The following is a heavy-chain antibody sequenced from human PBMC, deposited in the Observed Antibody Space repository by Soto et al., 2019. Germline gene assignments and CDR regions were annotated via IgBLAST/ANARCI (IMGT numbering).Heavy chain of an antibody. CDR1: GGTFSSYA. D-gene: IGHD6-13*01. CDR3: ANTGYSSSWYTNYYYYGMDV. CDR2: IIPIFGTA. V-gene: IGHV1-69*01. J-gene: IGHJ6*02. Sequence: QVQLVQSGAEVKKPGSSVKVSCKASGGTFSSYAISWVRQAPGQGLEWMGGIIPIFGTANYAQKFQGRVTITADESTSTAYMELSSLRSEDTAVYYCANTGYSSSWYTNYYYYGMDVWGQGTTVTVSS.